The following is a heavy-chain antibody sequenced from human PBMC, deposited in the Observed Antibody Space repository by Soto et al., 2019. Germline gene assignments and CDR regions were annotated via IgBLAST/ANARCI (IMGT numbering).Heavy chain of an antibody. D-gene: IGHD3-10*01. CDR2: IDPSDSYT. CDR1: GYSFTSYW. Sequence: PGESLKISCKGSGYSFTSYWISWVRQMPGKGLEWMGRIDPSDSYTNYSPSFQGHVTISADKSISTAYLQWSSLKASDTAMYYCATSRDYYYYYYYGMDVWGQGTTVTVS. V-gene: IGHV5-10-1*01. J-gene: IGHJ6*02. CDR3: ATSRDYYYYYYYGMDV.